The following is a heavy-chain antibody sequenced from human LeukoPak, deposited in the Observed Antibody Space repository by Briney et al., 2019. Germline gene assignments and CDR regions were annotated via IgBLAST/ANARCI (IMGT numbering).Heavy chain of an antibody. CDR3: AKGKGLSYYGSGSLSRGGMDV. V-gene: IGHV3-9*01. CDR1: GFTVDDYA. CDR2: ISWNSGSI. Sequence: PGRSLRLSCAAAGFTVDDYAMHWVRQAPGKGLEWVSGISWNSGSIGYADSVKGRFTISRDNAKNSLYLQMNSLRAEDTALYYCAKGKGLSYYGSGSLSRGGMDVWGQGTTVTVSS. J-gene: IGHJ6*02. D-gene: IGHD3-10*01.